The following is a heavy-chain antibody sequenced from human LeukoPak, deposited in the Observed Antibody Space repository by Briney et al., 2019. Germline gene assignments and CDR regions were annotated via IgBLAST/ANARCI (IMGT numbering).Heavy chain of an antibody. CDR1: GFTFSSYE. Sequence: GGSLRLSCAASGFTFSSYEMNWVRQAPGKGLEWVSYISSSGSTIYYADSVKGRFTISRDNAKNSLYLQTNSLRAEDTAVYYCARDLGYSYGYALTFDYWGQGTLVTVSS. D-gene: IGHD5-18*01. CDR3: ARDLGYSYGYALTFDY. J-gene: IGHJ4*02. CDR2: ISSSGSTI. V-gene: IGHV3-48*03.